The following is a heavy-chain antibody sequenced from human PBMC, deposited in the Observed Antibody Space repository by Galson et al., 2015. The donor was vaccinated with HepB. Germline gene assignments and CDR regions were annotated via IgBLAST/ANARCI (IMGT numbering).Heavy chain of an antibody. CDR1: GFTFSSYS. J-gene: IGHJ4*02. D-gene: IGHD3-9*01. V-gene: IGHV3-21*01. CDR3: ARAHYDILTGYWGDFDY. Sequence: SLRLSCAASGFTFSSYSMNWVRQAPGKGLEWVSSISSSSSYIYYADSVKGRFTISRDNAKNSLYLQMNSLRAEDTAVYYCARAHYDILTGYWGDFDYWGQGTLVTVSS. CDR2: ISSSSSYI.